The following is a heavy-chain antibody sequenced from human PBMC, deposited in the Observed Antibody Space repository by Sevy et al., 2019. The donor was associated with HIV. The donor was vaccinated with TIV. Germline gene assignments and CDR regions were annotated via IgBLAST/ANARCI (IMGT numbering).Heavy chain of an antibody. CDR1: GFTFTGYG. J-gene: IGHJ6*02. D-gene: IGHD2-8*01. V-gene: IGHV3-30*02. CDR3: ARGRKTTEEWLEELDYYYGLDV. CDR2: VRNDGSNK. Sequence: GGSLRLSCAASGFTFTGYGMHWVRQAPGKGLEWVAYVRNDGSNKYYADSVRDRFTISRDSPKNTLYLQMNSLRDEDTAIYYCARGRKTTEEWLEELDYYYGLDVWGQGTTVTVSS.